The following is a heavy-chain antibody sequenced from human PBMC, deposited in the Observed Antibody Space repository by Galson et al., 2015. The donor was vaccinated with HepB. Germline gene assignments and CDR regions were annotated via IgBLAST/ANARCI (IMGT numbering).Heavy chain of an antibody. D-gene: IGHD6-13*01. J-gene: IGHJ4*02. Sequence: SLRLSCAASGFTFSSYGMHWVRQAPGKGLEWVAVISYDGSNKYYADSVKGRFTISRDNSKNTLYLQMDSLRAEDTAVYYCAKDLLGQSIAAADDDYWGQGTLVTVSS. CDR2: ISYDGSNK. CDR3: AKDLLGQSIAAADDDY. CDR1: GFTFSSYG. V-gene: IGHV3-30*18.